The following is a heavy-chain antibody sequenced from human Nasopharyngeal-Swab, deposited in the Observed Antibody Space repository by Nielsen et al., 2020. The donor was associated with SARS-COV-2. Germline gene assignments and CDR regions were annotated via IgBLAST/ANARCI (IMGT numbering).Heavy chain of an antibody. D-gene: IGHD3-16*01. CDR1: GFTFSSYA. CDR3: ARVDVHDAFDV. Sequence: GESLKISCAASGFTFSSYAMHWVRQAPGKELEWVAVISYDGSNKYYADSVKGRFTISRDNAKNTLYLQMNSLRAEDTAVYYCARVDVHDAFDVWGQGTMVTVSS. V-gene: IGHV3-30-3*01. J-gene: IGHJ3*01. CDR2: ISYDGSNK.